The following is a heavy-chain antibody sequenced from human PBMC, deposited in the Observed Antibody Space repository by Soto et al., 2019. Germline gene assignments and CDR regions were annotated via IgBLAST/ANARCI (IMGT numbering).Heavy chain of an antibody. CDR3: ARGRYGDY. CDR2: ISAHNVNT. V-gene: IGHV1-18*01. CDR1: GYTFTSYG. J-gene: IGHJ4*02. Sequence: QIHLVQSGAEVKKPGASVKVSCKASGYTFTSYGITWVRQAPGQGLEWMGWISAHNVNTDYAQKLQGRVIVTRDTTTRTAYMELRSLIYDDTAVYDCARGRYGDYWGQGALVTVSS. D-gene: IGHD1-1*01.